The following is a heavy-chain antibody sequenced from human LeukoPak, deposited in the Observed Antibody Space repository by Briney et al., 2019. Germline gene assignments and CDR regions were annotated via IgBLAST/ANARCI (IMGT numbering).Heavy chain of an antibody. CDR2: INPNSGGT. V-gene: IGHV1-2*02. Sequence: GASVKVSCKASGYTFTSYYMHWVRQAPGQGLEWMGWINPNSGGTNYAQKFQGRVTMTRDTSISTAYMELSRLRSDDTAVYFCARDMGGSGDNWFDPWGQGTLVTVSS. CDR1: GYTFTSYY. CDR3: ARDMGGSGDNWFDP. D-gene: IGHD3-16*01. J-gene: IGHJ5*02.